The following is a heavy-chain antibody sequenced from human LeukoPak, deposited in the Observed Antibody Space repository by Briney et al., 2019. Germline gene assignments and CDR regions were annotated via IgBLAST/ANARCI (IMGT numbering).Heavy chain of an antibody. D-gene: IGHD3-3*01. Sequence: GGSLRLSCAASRFTFSGYSMDWVRQAPGKGLEWVSSIDNSGTYIYYADSVKGRFTISRDNSKNSLYLQMNSLRAEDTAVYYCASANPILLDYYYYYYMDVWGKGTTVTVSS. V-gene: IGHV3-21*01. CDR3: ASANPILLDYYYYYYMDV. CDR2: IDNSGTYI. J-gene: IGHJ6*03. CDR1: RFTFSGYS.